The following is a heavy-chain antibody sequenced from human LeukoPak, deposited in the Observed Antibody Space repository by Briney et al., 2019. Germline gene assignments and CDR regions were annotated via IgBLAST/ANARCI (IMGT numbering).Heavy chain of an antibody. CDR2: MSYDGSNK. V-gene: IGHV3-30-3*01. D-gene: IGHD6-13*01. Sequence: GGSLRLPCAASRFTFSSFSMHWVRQAPGKGLEWVAVMSYDGSNKNYADSVKGRFTISRDNSKNTLYLLMNSLRAEDTAVYYCARDRGSSWVYYYYMDVWGKGTPVTVSS. CDR1: RFTFSSFS. CDR3: ARDRGSSWVYYYYMDV. J-gene: IGHJ6*03.